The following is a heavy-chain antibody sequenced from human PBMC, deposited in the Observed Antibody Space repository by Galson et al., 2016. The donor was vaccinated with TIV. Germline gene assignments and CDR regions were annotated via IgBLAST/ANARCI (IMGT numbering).Heavy chain of an antibody. Sequence: QSGAEVKKPGEPLKISCKASGYSFTVYRVHWVRQAPGQGLEWMGWIHPQNGGANYAQKFQGRVTLTRDTSISTVYMELRRLKSYDTAVYFCTRGGGGAYTFDAFGIWGQGTMVTVSS. CDR3: TRGGGGAYTFDAFGI. CDR1: GYSFTVYR. J-gene: IGHJ3*02. V-gene: IGHV1-2*02. CDR2: IHPQNGGA. D-gene: IGHD2/OR15-2a*01.